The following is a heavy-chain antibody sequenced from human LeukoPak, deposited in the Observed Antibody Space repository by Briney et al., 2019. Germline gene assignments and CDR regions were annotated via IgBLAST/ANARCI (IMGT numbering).Heavy chain of an antibody. Sequence: PGGSLRLSCAASGFTFSSNYMSWVRQAPGKGLEWVSSIYNDESTYYADPVKGRFTISRDNSKNTLHLQMNNLRAEDTAVYYCARDSDGDYGSADAFDVWGQGTMVTVSS. J-gene: IGHJ3*01. D-gene: IGHD4-17*01. CDR2: IYNDEST. V-gene: IGHV3-53*01. CDR3: ARDSDGDYGSADAFDV. CDR1: GFTFSSNY.